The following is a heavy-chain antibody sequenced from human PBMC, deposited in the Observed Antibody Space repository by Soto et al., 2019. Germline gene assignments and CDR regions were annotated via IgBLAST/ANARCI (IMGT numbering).Heavy chain of an antibody. J-gene: IGHJ3*02. V-gene: IGHV5-51*01. D-gene: IGHD3-3*01. CDR1: GYSFTSYW. CDR2: IYPGDSDT. Sequence: LKISCKGSGYSFTSYWIGWVRQMPGKGLEWMGIIYPGDSDTRYSPSFQGQVTISADKSTSTAYMELSSLRSEDTAVYYCARSDFYDFGTLGTFDIWGQGTMVTVSS. CDR3: ARSDFYDFGTLGTFDI.